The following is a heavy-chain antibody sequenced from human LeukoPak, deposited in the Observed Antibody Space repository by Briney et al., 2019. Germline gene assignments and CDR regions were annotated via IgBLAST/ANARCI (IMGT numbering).Heavy chain of an antibody. J-gene: IGHJ4*02. Sequence: ASVKVSCKASGGTFSSYAISWVRQAPGQGLEWMGWISAYNGNTNYAQKLQGRVTMTTDTSTSTAYMELRSLRSDDTAVYYCARVRNRTFDYWGQGTLVTVSS. CDR1: GGTFSSYA. V-gene: IGHV1-18*01. CDR3: ARVRNRTFDY. D-gene: IGHD1-14*01. CDR2: ISAYNGNT.